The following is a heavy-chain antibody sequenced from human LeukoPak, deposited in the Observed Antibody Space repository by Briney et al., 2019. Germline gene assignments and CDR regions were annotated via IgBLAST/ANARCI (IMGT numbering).Heavy chain of an antibody. CDR2: ISAYNGNT. CDR3: ARDGDSVAVAGYYYYYMDV. D-gene: IGHD6-19*01. J-gene: IGHJ6*03. V-gene: IGHV1-18*01. CDR1: GGTFSSYA. Sequence: ASVKVSCKASGGTFSSYAISWVRQAPGQGLEWMGWISAYNGNTNYAQKLQGRVTMTTDTSTSTAYMELRSLRSDDTAVYYCARDGDSVAVAGYYYYYMDVWGKGTTVTVSS.